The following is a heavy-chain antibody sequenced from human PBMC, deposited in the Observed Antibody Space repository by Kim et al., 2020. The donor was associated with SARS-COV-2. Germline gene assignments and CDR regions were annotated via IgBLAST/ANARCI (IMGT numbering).Heavy chain of an antibody. D-gene: IGHD5-18*01. J-gene: IGHJ6*02. Sequence: SVKVSCKASEDTFSSYPMSWVRQAPGQGLEWMGRIIPSLSIAEYAQKFHGRVTITADKSTNTVYMEMSSLTSENTAVYYCARGGTAMATGYNGLDVWGQGTTVTVSS. CDR3: ARGGTAMATGYNGLDV. V-gene: IGHV1-69*02. CDR2: IIPSLSIA. CDR1: EDTFSSYP.